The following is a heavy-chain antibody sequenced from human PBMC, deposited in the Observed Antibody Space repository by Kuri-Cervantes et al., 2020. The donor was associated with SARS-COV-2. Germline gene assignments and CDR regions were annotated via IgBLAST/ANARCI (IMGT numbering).Heavy chain of an antibody. D-gene: IGHD4-23*01. J-gene: IGHJ4*02. CDR3: ARAGGGNAPRLFDS. V-gene: IGHV1-2*04. CDR2: INPNSGGT. Sequence: ASVKVSCSASGYTFTGYYMHWVRQAPGQGLDWMGWINPNSGGTNYAQKFQGWVTMTRDTSISTAYMELSRLRSDDTAVYYCARAGGGNAPRLFDSWGQGTLVTVSS. CDR1: GYTFTGYY.